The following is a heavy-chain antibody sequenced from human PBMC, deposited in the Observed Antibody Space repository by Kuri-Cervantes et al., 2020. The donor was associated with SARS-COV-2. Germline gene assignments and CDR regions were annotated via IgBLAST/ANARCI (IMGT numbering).Heavy chain of an antibody. Sequence: GSLRLSCAVYGGSFSGYYWSWIRQPPGKGLEWIGYIYYSGSTNYNPSLKSRVTISVDTSKNQFSLKLSSVTAADTAVYYCARVGRGSYYYDSSGFSQTYYYYYYMDVWGKGTTVTVSS. J-gene: IGHJ6*03. CDR3: ARVGRGSYYYDSSGFSQTYYYYYYMDV. CDR1: GGSFSGYY. D-gene: IGHD3-22*01. V-gene: IGHV4-59*01. CDR2: IYYSGST.